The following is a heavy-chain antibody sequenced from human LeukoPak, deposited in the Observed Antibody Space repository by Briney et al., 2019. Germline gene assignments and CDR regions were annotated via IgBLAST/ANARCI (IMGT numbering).Heavy chain of an antibody. J-gene: IGHJ5*02. CDR1: GFTFSSYS. CDR3: ARDVDGSGSYSEGWFDP. V-gene: IGHV3-21*01. Sequence: GGSLRLSCAASGFTFSSYSMNWVRQAPGKGLEWVSSISSSSSYIYYADSVKGRFTISRDNAKNSLYLQMNSLRAEDTAVYYCARDVDGSGSYSEGWFDPWGQGTLVTVSS. D-gene: IGHD1-26*01. CDR2: ISSSSSYI.